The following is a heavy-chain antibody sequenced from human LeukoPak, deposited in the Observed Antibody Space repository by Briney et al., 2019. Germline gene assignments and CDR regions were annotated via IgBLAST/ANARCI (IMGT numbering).Heavy chain of an antibody. Sequence: GGSLRLSCAASGFTFSNAWMSWVRQAPGKGLEWVGRIKSKTDGGTTDYAAPVKGRFTISRDDSKNTLYLQMNSLKTEDTAVYYCTTDAYYDFWSGYSAFDYWGQGTPVTVSS. CDR3: TTDAYYDFWSGYSAFDY. CDR2: IKSKTDGGTT. CDR1: GFTFSNAW. V-gene: IGHV3-15*01. J-gene: IGHJ4*02. D-gene: IGHD3-3*01.